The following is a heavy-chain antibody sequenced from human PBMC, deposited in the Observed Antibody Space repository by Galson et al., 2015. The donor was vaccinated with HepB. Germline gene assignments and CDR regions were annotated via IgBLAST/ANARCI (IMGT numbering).Heavy chain of an antibody. D-gene: IGHD6-19*01. V-gene: IGHV1-3*01. CDR2: INAGNGNT. CDR3: ARDRGYSSGWYGGDAFDI. CDR1: GYTFTSYA. Sequence: SVKVSCKASGYTFTSYAMHWVRQAPGQRLEWMGWINAGNGNTKYSQKFQGRVTITRDTSASTAYMELSSLRSEDTAVYYCARDRGYSSGWYGGDAFDIWGQGTMVTVSS. J-gene: IGHJ3*02.